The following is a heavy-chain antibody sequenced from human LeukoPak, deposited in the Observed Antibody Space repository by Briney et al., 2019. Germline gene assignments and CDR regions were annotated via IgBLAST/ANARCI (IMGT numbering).Heavy chain of an antibody. CDR3: AILGGYSPNWFDP. D-gene: IGHD3-22*01. CDR1: GGSFSGYY. V-gene: IGHV4-34*01. Sequence: SETLILTCAVYGGSFSGYYWSWNRQPPGKGLEWIGEINHSGSTNYNPSLKSRVTISVDTSKNQFSLKLSSVTAADTAVYYCAILGGYSPNWFDPWGQGTLVTVSS. CDR2: INHSGST. J-gene: IGHJ5*02.